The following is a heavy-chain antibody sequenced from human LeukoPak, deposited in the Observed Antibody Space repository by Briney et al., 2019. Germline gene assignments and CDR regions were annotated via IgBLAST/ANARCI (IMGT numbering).Heavy chain of an antibody. Sequence: ASVKVSCKASGYTFTSYAMHWVRQALGQRLEWMGWINAGNGNTKYSQKFQGRVTITRDTSASTAYMELSSLRSEDTAVYYCATDIVVVVAATSNAEYFQHWGQGTLVTVSS. CDR3: ATDIVVVVAATSNAEYFQH. J-gene: IGHJ1*01. CDR1: GYTFTSYA. CDR2: INAGNGNT. D-gene: IGHD2-15*01. V-gene: IGHV1-3*01.